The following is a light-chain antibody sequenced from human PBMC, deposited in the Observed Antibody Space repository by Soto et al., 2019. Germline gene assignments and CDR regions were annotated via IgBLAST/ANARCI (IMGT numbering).Light chain of an antibody. CDR2: DVS. V-gene: IGLV2-14*01. CDR3: ASYTAYNPLVV. J-gene: IGLJ2*01. CDR1: SSDIGAYNY. Sequence: QSVLTQPVSVSGSPRQSIAISCTGTSSDIGAYNYVSWYQHHPGKAPKLIIYDVSSRPSGVSNRFSGSKSGNAASLTISGLQADDEADYFCASYTAYNPLVVFGGGTKVTVL.